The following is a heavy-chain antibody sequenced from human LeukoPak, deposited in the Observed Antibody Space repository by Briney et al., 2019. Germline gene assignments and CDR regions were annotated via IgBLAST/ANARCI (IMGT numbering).Heavy chain of an antibody. J-gene: IGHJ4*02. CDR1: GFTFSSYA. D-gene: IGHD6-6*01. V-gene: IGHV3-23*01. CDR3: AKSSSPHSSSIYYFDY. CDR2: IGGSGGTT. Sequence: GGSLRLSCAASGFTFSSYAMSWVRQAPGKGLEWVSIIGGSGGTTYYADSVKGRFTISRDNSKNTLYLQMNSLRVEDTAVYYCAKSSSPHSSSIYYFDYWGQGTLVTVSS.